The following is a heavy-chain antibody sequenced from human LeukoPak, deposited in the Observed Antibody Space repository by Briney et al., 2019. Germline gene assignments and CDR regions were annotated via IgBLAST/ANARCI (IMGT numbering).Heavy chain of an antibody. CDR2: MDYSGRT. CDR3: ARVTFYHYMDV. D-gene: IGHD2/OR15-2a*01. V-gene: IGHV4-39*07. Sequence: SETLSLTCTVSGGSLNSSLYYWGWIRQSPGKGLEWIGSMDYSGRTFYNPSLKSRVTISVETSKKELSLRLTFVTAADTAVYFCARVTFYHYMDVWGKGTTVTVSS. CDR1: GGSLNSSLYY. J-gene: IGHJ6*03.